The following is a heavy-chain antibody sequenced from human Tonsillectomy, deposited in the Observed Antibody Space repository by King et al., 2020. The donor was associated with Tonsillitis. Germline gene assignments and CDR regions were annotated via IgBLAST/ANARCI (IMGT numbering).Heavy chain of an antibody. CDR2: IYHGGST. V-gene: IGHV4-30-2*01. J-gene: IGHJ4*02. CDR1: GDSISSGGYS. D-gene: IGHD6-13*01. CDR3: ARALIAATNFDY. Sequence: QLQESGSGLVKPSQTLSLTCAVSGDSISSGGYSWSWIRQPPGKGLEWIGYIYHGGSTYYNPSLKSRVTISVDRSKNQFSLKLSSVTAADTAVYYCARALIAATNFDYWGQGTLVTVSS.